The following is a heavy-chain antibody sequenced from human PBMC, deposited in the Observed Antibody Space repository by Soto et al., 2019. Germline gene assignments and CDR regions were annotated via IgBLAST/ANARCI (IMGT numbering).Heavy chain of an antibody. J-gene: IGHJ4*02. V-gene: IGHV2-5*02. CDR3: AHREAAGAGTTFDY. Sequence: QITLKESGPTLVKPTQTLTLTCTFSGFSLSTIGVGVGWIRQPPGKALEWLALIYWDDDKRYSPSLKSRLTINKDTSKNQVFLTMTSMDPVDTATYYCAHREAAGAGTTFDYWGQGTLVTVSS. CDR2: IYWDDDK. D-gene: IGHD6-13*01. CDR1: GFSLSTIGVG.